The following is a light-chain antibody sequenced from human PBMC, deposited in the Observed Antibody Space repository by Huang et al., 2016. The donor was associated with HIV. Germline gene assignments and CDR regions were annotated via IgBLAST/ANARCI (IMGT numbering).Light chain of an antibody. CDR3: QQRSNWPRT. CDR2: DAS. Sequence: EVVLTQSPATLSLSPGERATLSCRASQRVSSFLAWYQQKPGPAPRRLIYDASNRATGIPARFSGSGSGTDFTLTISSLEPEDFAVYYCQQRSNWPRTFGQGTKVEIK. CDR1: QRVSSF. V-gene: IGKV3-11*01. J-gene: IGKJ1*01.